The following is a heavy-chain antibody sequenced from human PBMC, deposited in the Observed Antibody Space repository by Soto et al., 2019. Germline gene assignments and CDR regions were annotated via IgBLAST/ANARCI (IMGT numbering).Heavy chain of an antibody. D-gene: IGHD4-4*01. V-gene: IGHV1-69*12. Sequence: QVQLVQTRAEMKEPGSSVKVSCKTSGGTFSSSAISWLRQAPGQGLEWMGGIIPLFRTPDYAQKFQGRVTIAADESTSTVYMELSSLRSEDTAVYYCARDNDRLQLGGNYYYILDVWGQGTTITVSS. CDR3: ARDNDRLQLGGNYYYILDV. CDR1: GGTFSSSA. J-gene: IGHJ6*02. CDR2: IIPLFRTP.